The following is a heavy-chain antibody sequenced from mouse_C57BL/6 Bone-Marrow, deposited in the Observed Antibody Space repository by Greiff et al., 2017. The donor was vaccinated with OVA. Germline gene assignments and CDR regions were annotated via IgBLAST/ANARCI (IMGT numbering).Heavy chain of an antibody. V-gene: IGHV1-52*01. D-gene: IGHD1-1*01. J-gene: IGHJ1*03. CDR1: GYTFTSYW. CDR2: IDPSDSET. CDR3: ARGFITTVVGHWYFDV. Sequence: VQLQQPKTELVRPGSSVKLSCKASGYTFTSYWMHWVKQRPIQGLEWIGNIDPSDSETHYNQKFKDKATLTVDKSSSTAYMQLSSLTSEDSAVYYCARGFITTVVGHWYFDVWGTGTTVTVSS.